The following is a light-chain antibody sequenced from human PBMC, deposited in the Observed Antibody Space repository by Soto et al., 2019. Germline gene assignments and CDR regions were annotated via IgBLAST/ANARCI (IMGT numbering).Light chain of an antibody. J-gene: IGKJ1*01. V-gene: IGKV3-20*01. CDR3: QQYGSSPRT. Sequence: EIVLTQSPGTLSLSPGERATLSCRGSQSVSRSYLAWYQQKPGQAPRLLIYGGSSRATGIPDRFSGSGSGTDFTLTISRLEPEDFAVYYCQQYGSSPRTFGQGTKVEIK. CDR1: QSVSRSY. CDR2: GGS.